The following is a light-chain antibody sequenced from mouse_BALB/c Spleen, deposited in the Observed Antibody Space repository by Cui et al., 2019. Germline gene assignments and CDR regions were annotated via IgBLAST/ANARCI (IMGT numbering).Light chain of an antibody. CDR1: ENIHNY. J-gene: IGKJ1*01. CDR3: QQYGSTPWT. Sequence: IQMTQSPTSLSASVGETVTITCRASENIHNYLAWYQQKQGKSPQLLVYNAKTLADGVPSRFSGSGSGTQYSLKINSLQPEDFGSYYCQQYGSTPWTFGGGTKLEIK. CDR2: NAK. V-gene: IGKV12-41*01.